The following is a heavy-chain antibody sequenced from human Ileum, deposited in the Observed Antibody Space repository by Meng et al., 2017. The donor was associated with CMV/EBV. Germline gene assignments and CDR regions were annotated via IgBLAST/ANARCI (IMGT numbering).Heavy chain of an antibody. CDR3: ARGYSSLELFDY. J-gene: IGHJ4*02. V-gene: IGHV3-7*01. D-gene: IGHD6-13*01. CDR2: IKYDGRDK. Sequence: GGSLRLSCAASGFTFSADWMSWIRQAPGKGLEWVANIKYDGRDKYYVDSVKGRFAISRDNAKNSLYLQMNSLRAEDTAVYYCARGYSSLELFDYWGQGTLVTVSS. CDR1: GFTFSADW.